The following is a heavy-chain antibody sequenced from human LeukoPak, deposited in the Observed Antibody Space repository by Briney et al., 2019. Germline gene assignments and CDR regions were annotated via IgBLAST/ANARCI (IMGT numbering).Heavy chain of an antibody. D-gene: IGHD3-16*01. CDR1: GDSISGSY. CDR3: VKFGVDYDMGV. CDR2: IHYSGRA. J-gene: IGHJ6*02. Sequence: SETLSLTCTVSGDSISGSYWTWVPQPPGQGLEWIGQIHYSGRADYNPSLKRRITISVDTSKNQMSLTLTSVTAADTAIYYCVKFGVDYDMGVWGQGTTVTVSS. V-gene: IGHV4-59*01.